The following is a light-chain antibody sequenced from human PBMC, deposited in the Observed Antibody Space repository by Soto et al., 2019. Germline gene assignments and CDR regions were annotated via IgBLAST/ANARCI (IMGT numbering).Light chain of an antibody. J-gene: IGLJ3*02. CDR1: SSTIGNNY. CDR3: GTWDSSLSAGV. Sequence: QSVLTQPPSVSAAPGQKVTISCFGSSSTIGNNYLSWYQQLPGTAPKLLIYENNKRPSGIPDRFSGSKSGTSATLGITGLQTGDEADYYCGTWDSSLSAGVFGGGTKLTVL. V-gene: IGLV1-51*02. CDR2: ENN.